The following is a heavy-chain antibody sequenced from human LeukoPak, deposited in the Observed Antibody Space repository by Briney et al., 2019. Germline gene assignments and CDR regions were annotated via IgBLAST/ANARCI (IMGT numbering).Heavy chain of an antibody. J-gene: IGHJ4*02. Sequence: GGSLRLSCAASGFTFSSYAMNWVRQAPRKGLEWVSVISASGGSTYYADSVKGRFTISRDNSKNTLYLQMNSLRVEDTAVYYCARAPPLSRYFDYWGQGTLVTVSS. CDR2: ISASGGST. D-gene: IGHD2-15*01. V-gene: IGHV3-23*01. CDR1: GFTFSSYA. CDR3: ARAPPLSRYFDY.